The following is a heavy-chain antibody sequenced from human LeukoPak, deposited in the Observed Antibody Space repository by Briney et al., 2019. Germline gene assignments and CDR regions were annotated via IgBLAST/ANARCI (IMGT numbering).Heavy chain of an antibody. D-gene: IGHD3-3*01. CDR1: GDSIRGHS. Sequence: SETLSLTCTVSGDSIRGHSWTWIRQPAGKGLEWIGRILTSGTPKYNPSLKSRVTMSVDTSKNRLSLKMTSVTAADTAVYYCARIVPFSITTYGTNWFDPWGQGTLVTVSS. CDR2: ILTSGTP. CDR3: ARIVPFSITTYGTNWFDP. V-gene: IGHV4-4*07. J-gene: IGHJ5*02.